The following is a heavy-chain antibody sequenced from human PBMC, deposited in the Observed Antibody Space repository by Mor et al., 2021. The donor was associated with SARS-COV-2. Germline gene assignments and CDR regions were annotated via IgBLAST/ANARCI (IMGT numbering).Heavy chain of an antibody. D-gene: IGHD4-17*01. V-gene: IGHV1-18*01. J-gene: IGHJ3*01. Sequence: GWISAYSGNTNYAQMLQDRVTMTTDTFTTTAYMELRSLRSDDTAMYYCARGTTEDGFEFWGQGTMLTVSS. CDR2: ISAYSGNT. CDR3: ARGTTEDGFEF.